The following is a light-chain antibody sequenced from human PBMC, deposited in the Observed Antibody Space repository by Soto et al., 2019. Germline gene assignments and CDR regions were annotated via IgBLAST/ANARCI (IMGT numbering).Light chain of an antibody. V-gene: IGKV3-20*01. Sequence: PGERATLSRRASLSVSGSQLAWYQQKPGQPPRLLIYGASSRAAGIPDRFSGSGSGTDFTLTISSLQSEDCAIYYCQQYHTWPITFGGGTKVDI. CDR2: GAS. CDR3: QQYHTWPIT. J-gene: IGKJ4*01. CDR1: LSVSGSQ.